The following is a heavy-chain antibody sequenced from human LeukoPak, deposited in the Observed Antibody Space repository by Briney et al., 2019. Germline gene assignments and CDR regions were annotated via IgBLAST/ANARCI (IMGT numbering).Heavy chain of an antibody. D-gene: IGHD2-21*01. CDR1: GYTFTRYH. CDR3: ARIERVFRDAFDI. Sequence: GASVTVSCKTSGYTFTRYHIHWVRQAPGQGLEWMGVINPSGGTTTYAQNFQGRVTMTRDTSTITVYMELSSLRSDDTAVYYCARIERVFRDAFDIWGQGTMVTVSS. J-gene: IGHJ3*02. CDR2: INPSGGTT. V-gene: IGHV1-46*01.